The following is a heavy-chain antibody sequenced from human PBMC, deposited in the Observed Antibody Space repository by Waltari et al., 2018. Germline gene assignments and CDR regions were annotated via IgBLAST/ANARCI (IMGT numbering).Heavy chain of an antibody. CDR2: INHSGST. J-gene: IGHJ5*02. D-gene: IGHD1-1*01. Sequence: QVQLQQWGAGLLKPSETLSLTCAVHGGSFSGYYWSWIRQPPGKGLEWIGEINHSGSTNYNPSLKSRVTISVDTSKNQFSLKLSSVTAADTAVYYCARRANDGGWFDPWGQGTLVTVSS. V-gene: IGHV4-34*01. CDR1: GGSFSGYY. CDR3: ARRANDGGWFDP.